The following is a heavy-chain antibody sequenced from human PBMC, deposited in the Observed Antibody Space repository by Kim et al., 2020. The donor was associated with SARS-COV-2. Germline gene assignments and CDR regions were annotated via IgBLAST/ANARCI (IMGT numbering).Heavy chain of an antibody. Sequence: GGSLRLSCAASGFTFSSYWMHWVRQAPGKGLVWVSRLNGDGSSRDYADSVKGRFTISSDNAKNTLYLQMNSLGAEDTAVYYCARDRRVAVADTWGMDVWG. D-gene: IGHD6-19*01. CDR1: GFTFSSYW. J-gene: IGHJ6*01. CDR2: LNGDGSSR. V-gene: IGHV3-74*01. CDR3: ARDRRVAVADTWGMDV.